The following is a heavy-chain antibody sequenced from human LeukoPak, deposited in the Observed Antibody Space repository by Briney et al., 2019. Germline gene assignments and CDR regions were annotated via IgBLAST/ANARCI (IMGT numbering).Heavy chain of an antibody. J-gene: IGHJ4*02. CDR2: INPSGDRS. CDR1: GYPFTSYY. D-gene: IGHD5-18*01. Sequence: GASVKVSCKASGYPFTSYYLHWVRQAPGQGLEWMGIINPSGDRSSSAQKFQGRVTMTRDTSTSTVYMELSSLRSEDTAVYYCARDGDTAMAAMYYFDYWGQGTLVTVSS. V-gene: IGHV1-46*01. CDR3: ARDGDTAMAAMYYFDY.